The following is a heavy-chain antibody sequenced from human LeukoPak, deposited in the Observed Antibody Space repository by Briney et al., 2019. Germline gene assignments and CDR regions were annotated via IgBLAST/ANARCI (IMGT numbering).Heavy chain of an antibody. D-gene: IGHD2-15*01. Sequence: PSETLSLTCAVYGGSFSGYYWSWIRQPPGKGLEWIGEINHSGSTNYNPSLKSRVTISVDTSKNQSSLKLSSVTAADTAVYYCARGGVVVAAIDYWGQGTLVTVSS. CDR2: INHSGST. CDR3: ARGGVVVAAIDY. V-gene: IGHV4-34*01. CDR1: GGSFSGYY. J-gene: IGHJ4*02.